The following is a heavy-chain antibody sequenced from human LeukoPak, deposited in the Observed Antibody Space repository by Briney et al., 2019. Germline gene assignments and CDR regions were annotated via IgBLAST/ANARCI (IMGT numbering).Heavy chain of an antibody. J-gene: IGHJ6*03. CDR1: GGSISSSSYY. Sequence: SETLSLTCTVSGGSISSSSYYWGWIRQPPGKGLEWIGSIYYSGSTYYNPSLKSRVTISVDTSKNQFSLKLSSVTAADTAVYYCATRHSYYYYYMDVWGKGTTVTISS. V-gene: IGHV4-39*07. CDR3: ATRHSYYYYYMDV. CDR2: IYYSGST.